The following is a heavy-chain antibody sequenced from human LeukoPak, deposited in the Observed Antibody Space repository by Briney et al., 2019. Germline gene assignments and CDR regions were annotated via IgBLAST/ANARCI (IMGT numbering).Heavy chain of an antibody. Sequence: PSGTLSLTCAVYGGSFSGYYWSWIRQPPGKGLEWIGEINHSGSTNYNPSLKSRVTISVDTSKNQFSLKLSSVTAADTAVYYCARERYSSSWYRRYFDYWGQGALVTVSS. CDR3: ARERYSSSWYRRYFDY. CDR1: GGSFSGYY. CDR2: INHSGST. V-gene: IGHV4-34*01. D-gene: IGHD6-13*01. J-gene: IGHJ4*02.